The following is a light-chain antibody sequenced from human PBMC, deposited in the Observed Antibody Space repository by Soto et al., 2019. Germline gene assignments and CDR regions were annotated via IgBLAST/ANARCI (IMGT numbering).Light chain of an antibody. CDR2: GNT. Sequence: QSVLTQPPSMSGAPGQRVTISCTGSNSNIGAGYDVHWYQQLPGTAPKLLLYGNTNRPSGVPDRFSGSKSGTSASLAITGLQADDEADYYCQSYDSSLSGSVFGGGTKLTDL. CDR3: QSYDSSLSGSV. CDR1: NSNIGAGYD. J-gene: IGLJ2*01. V-gene: IGLV1-40*01.